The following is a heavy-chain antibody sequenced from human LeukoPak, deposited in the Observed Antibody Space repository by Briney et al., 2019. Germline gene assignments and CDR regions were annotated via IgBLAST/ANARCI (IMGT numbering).Heavy chain of an antibody. CDR1: GFTFGSYA. CDR2: ISGSGGSK. Sequence: GSLRLSCAASGFTFGSYAMSWVRQAPGKGLEWVSGISGSGGSKNYADSVTGRFTISRDNSNNTLYLQMNSLRAEDTAVYYCARVQDFNYWGQGTLVTVSS. V-gene: IGHV3-23*01. CDR3: ARVQDFNY. J-gene: IGHJ4*02.